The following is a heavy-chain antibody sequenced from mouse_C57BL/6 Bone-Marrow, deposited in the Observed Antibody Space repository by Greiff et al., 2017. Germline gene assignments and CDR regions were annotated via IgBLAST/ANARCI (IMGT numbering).Heavy chain of an antibody. J-gene: IGHJ3*01. Sequence: EVKLMESGGGLVQPKGSLKLSCAASGFSFNTYAMNWVRQAPGKGLEWVARIRSKSNNYATYYADSVKDRFTISRDDSESMLYLQMNNLRTEDTAMCYCVRRRYSNPFAYWGQGTLVTVSA. CDR2: IRSKSNNYAT. V-gene: IGHV10-1*01. CDR3: VRRRYSNPFAY. CDR1: GFSFNTYA. D-gene: IGHD2-5*01.